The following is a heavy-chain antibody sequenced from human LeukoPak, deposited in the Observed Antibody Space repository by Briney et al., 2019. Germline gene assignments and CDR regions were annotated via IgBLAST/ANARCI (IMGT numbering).Heavy chain of an antibody. CDR1: GSNFTSHW. D-gene: IGHD5/OR15-5a*01. V-gene: IGHV5-51*01. CDR3: ARHSVSRRSPSDPFNI. CDR2: IYPGDSHT. J-gene: IGHJ3*02. Sequence: GESLKISCQDSGSNFTSHWIGWVRQMPGKGLEWMGIIYPGDSHTRDSPSFEGQVTVSVDKPISTAYLQWSSLKASDTAMYYCARHSVSRRSPSDPFNIWGQGTMVTVSS.